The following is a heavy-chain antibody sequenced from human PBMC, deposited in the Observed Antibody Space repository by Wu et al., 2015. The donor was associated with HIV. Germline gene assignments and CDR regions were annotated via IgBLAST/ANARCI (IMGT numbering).Heavy chain of an antibody. D-gene: IGHD1-26*01. J-gene: IGHJ3*02. CDR2: ISDYTGNT. Sequence: QLVQSGAEVKKPGASVKVSCKASGYTFTIFGINWVRQAPGQGLEWMGWISDYTGNTNYAQNLQGRLTMTTDTSTSTAYMELRSLRFDDTAVYYCARDRVAGAKSAFDIWGQGTMVTVSS. V-gene: IGHV1-18*04. CDR3: ARDRVAGAKSAFDI. CDR1: GYTFTIFG.